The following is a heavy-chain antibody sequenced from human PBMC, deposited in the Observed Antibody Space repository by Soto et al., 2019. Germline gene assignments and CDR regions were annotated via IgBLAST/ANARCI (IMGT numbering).Heavy chain of an antibody. J-gene: IGHJ5*02. D-gene: IGHD6-13*01. CDR2: ISYDGSDK. CDR3: ARPITIGAAAGKGWFDP. V-gene: IGHV3-30*03. CDR1: GFTFSNYG. Sequence: PGGSLRLSCAASGFTFSNYGMHWVRQTPGKGLEWVAVISYDGSDKYYADSVKGRFTISRDNSKNTLYLQMNSLRDEDTAVYYCARPITIGAAAGKGWFDPWGQGSLVTVSS.